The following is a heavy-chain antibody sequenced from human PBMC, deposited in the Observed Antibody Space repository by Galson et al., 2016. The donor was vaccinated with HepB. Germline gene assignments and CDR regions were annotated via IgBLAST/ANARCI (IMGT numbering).Heavy chain of an antibody. V-gene: IGHV3-74*01. Sequence: SLRLSCAASGFTFSTYWMHWLRQAPGKGLVWLSRVNTDGSGEDYADSVKGRFTISRDNSKNTLYLEMNSLRAEDTAVYYCARDNWHDAGCSVDHWGHRTLVTASP. J-gene: IGHJ4*01. D-gene: IGHD1-20*01. CDR3: ARDNWHDAGCSVDH. CDR2: VNTDGSGE. CDR1: GFTFSTYW.